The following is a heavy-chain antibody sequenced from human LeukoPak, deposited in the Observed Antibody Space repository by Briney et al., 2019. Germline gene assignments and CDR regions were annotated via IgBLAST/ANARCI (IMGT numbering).Heavy chain of an antibody. J-gene: IGHJ4*02. CDR1: GFSLNRSW. D-gene: IGHD3-16*02. V-gene: IGHV3-74*03. Sequence: PGGSLRLSGEASGFSLNRSWMHWVPQAPGKGLVWVYRIYSDGSTTMYADSVKGRFTTSRDNARNTLYLQVSSLRVEDTAVYYCARGGHDSYRSLGTLVDYWGQGTPVTVSS. CDR3: ARGGHDSYRSLGTLVDY. CDR2: IYSDGSTT.